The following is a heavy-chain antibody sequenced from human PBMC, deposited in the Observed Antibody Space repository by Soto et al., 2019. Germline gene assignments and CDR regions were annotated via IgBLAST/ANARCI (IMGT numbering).Heavy chain of an antibody. V-gene: IGHV3-21*01. Sequence: EVQLVESGGGLVKPGGSLRLSCAVSGFTFSSCTMNWVRQAPGKGLEWVSSISGSSSTYYADSVKVRFTISRDNAKNSLFLQMSSLRAEDTAVYYCSREVQPVVRREYDYWGQGTLVTVSS. CDR3: SREVQPVVRREYDY. CDR1: GFTFSSCT. D-gene: IGHD1-1*01. CDR2: ISGSSST. J-gene: IGHJ4*02.